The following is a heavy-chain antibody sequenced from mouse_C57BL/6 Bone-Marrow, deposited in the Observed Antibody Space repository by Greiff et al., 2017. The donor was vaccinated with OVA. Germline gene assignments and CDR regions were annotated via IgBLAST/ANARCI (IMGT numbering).Heavy chain of an antibody. CDR3: ARDAPPTVVATHWYFDV. Sequence: EVKLVESGGGLVQSGRSLRLSCATSGFTFSDFYMEWVRQAPGKGLEWIAASRNKANDYTTEYSASVKGRFIVSRDTSQSILYLQMNALRAEDTAIYYCARDAPPTVVATHWYFDVWGTGTTVTVSS. V-gene: IGHV7-1*01. J-gene: IGHJ1*03. D-gene: IGHD1-1*01. CDR1: GFTFSDFY. CDR2: SRNKANDYTT.